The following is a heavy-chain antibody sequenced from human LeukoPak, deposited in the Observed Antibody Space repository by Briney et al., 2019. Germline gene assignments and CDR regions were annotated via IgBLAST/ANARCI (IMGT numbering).Heavy chain of an antibody. J-gene: IGHJ5*02. D-gene: IGHD3-16*01. Sequence: ASVKVSCKTSGYSFTDYYMHWVRQAPGQGLEWMGWINPNSGGTSSAQKFQGRVTMTRDTSITTVYMEVSWLTSDDTVIYYCARADRLDGGPYLIRPWGQGTLVTVSS. CDR1: GYSFTDYY. CDR3: ARADRLDGGPYLIRP. V-gene: IGHV1-2*02. CDR2: INPNSGGT.